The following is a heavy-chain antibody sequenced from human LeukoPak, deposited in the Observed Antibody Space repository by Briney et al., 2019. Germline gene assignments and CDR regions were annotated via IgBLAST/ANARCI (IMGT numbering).Heavy chain of an antibody. D-gene: IGHD3-9*01. CDR2: IKQDGTEK. J-gene: IGHJ4*02. CDR3: ARAPRYDILTGVSN. CDR1: EFTFSSYW. V-gene: IGHV3-7*01. Sequence: GGSLRLSCAASEFTFSSYWMSWVRQAPGKGLEWVANIKQDGTEKYYMDSVKGRFTISRDNAENSLYLQMNSLRAEDTAVYYCARAPRYDILTGVSNWGQGTLVTVSS.